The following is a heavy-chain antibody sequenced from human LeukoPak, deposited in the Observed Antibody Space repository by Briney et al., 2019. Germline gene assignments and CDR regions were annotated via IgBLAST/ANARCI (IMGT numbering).Heavy chain of an antibody. CDR1: GFTFSSYA. D-gene: IGHD6-13*01. CDR3: AKDGRLAGTVGSFFDY. V-gene: IGHV3-23*01. CDR2: ISGSDDST. J-gene: IGHJ4*02. Sequence: AGGSLRLSRAASGFTFSSYAMNWVRQAPGKGLEWVSGISGSDDSTYYAESVEGRFTISRDNSKNTLYLQMNSLRAEDTAVYYCAKDGRLAGTVGSFFDYWGQGTLVTVSS.